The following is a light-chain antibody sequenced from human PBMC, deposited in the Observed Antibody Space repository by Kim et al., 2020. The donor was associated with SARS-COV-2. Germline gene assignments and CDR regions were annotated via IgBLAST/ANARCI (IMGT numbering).Light chain of an antibody. CDR3: QQYYSSPLT. J-gene: IGKJ4*01. V-gene: IGKV4-1*01. Sequence: ATINCKSSQRVLYNSNNKNYLSWYQQKPGQPPKLLIYWASTRESGVPDRFSGSGSGTDFTLTISSLLAEDVAVYYCQQYYSSPLTFGGGTKVDIK. CDR1: QRVLYNSNNKNY. CDR2: WAS.